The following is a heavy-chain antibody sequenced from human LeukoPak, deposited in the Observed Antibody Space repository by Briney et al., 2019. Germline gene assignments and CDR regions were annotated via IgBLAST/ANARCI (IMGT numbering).Heavy chain of an antibody. J-gene: IGHJ4*02. CDR3: ARLEADDYGDRGSPGTPNAQSN. CDR2: IYYSGST. Sequence: KPSETLSLTCTVSDGSISSSSYCWGWIRQPPGKGLEWIGSIYYSGSTYYNPSLKSRVTISVDTSKNQFSLRLSSVTAADTAVFYCARLEADDYGDRGSPGTPNAQSNWGQGTLVTVSS. CDR1: DGSISSSSYC. V-gene: IGHV4-39*01. D-gene: IGHD4-17*01.